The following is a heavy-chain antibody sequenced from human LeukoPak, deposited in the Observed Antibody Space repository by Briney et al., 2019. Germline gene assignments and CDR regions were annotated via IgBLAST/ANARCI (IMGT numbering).Heavy chain of an antibody. CDR3: ARSVRTMVRGADPLYYYYGMDV. D-gene: IGHD3-10*01. J-gene: IGHJ6*02. Sequence: PSETLSLTCTVSGGSISSYYWSWIRQPPGKGLEWIGYIYYSGSTNYNPSLKSRVTISVDTSKNQFSLKLSSVTAADTAVYYCARSVRTMVRGADPLYYYYGMDVWGQGTTVTVSS. V-gene: IGHV4-59*01. CDR2: IYYSGST. CDR1: GGSISSYY.